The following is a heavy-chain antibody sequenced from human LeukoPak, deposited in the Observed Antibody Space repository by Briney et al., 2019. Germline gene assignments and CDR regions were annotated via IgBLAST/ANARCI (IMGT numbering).Heavy chain of an antibody. CDR3: ARDRFLWGLGNWFDL. J-gene: IGHJ5*02. CDR1: GYTFTIYG. V-gene: IGHV1-18*01. CDR2: VSTSNPHT. Sequence: ASLKVSCKTSGYTFTIYGISSVCQGPGQGLEWMGWVSTSNPHTNYAPKFRGRVNLTIDTSTTTAYLEMRSLTSDDTAVYYCARDRFLWGLGNWFDLWGQGTLVTVTS. D-gene: IGHD3-3*01.